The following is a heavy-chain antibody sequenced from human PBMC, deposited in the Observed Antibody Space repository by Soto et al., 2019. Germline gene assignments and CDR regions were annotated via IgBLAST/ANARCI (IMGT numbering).Heavy chain of an antibody. CDR2: ISSSSSTI. CDR1: GFTFSSYS. Sequence: EVQLVESGGGLVQPGGSLRLSYAASGFTFSSYSMNWVRQAPGKGLEWVSYISSSSSTIYYADSVKGRFTISRDNAKNSLYLQMNCLRAEDTAVYYFARHPERIAEIGWFDPWGQGTLVTVSS. D-gene: IGHD6-13*01. CDR3: ARHPERIAEIGWFDP. V-gene: IGHV3-48*01. J-gene: IGHJ5*02.